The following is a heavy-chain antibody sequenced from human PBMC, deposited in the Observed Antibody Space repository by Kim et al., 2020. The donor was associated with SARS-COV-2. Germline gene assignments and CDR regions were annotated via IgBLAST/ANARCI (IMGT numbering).Heavy chain of an antibody. V-gene: IGHV3-30*03. J-gene: IGHJ4*02. CDR1: GFTLSDFV. CDR2: ISYDGSNK. D-gene: IGHD3-10*01. Sequence: GGSLRLSCAASGFTLSDFVMHWVRQAPGKGLAWVSVISYDGSNKYYGDSVKGRFSMSRDNSKNTLYLQMNSLRAEDTAVYYCARSPLDGSGNYYALDYWGQGTLVTVSS. CDR3: ARSPLDGSGNYYALDY.